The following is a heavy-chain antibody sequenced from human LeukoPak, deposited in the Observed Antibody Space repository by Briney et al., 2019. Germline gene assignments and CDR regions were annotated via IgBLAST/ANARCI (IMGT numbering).Heavy chain of an antibody. CDR2: ISAYNGNT. CDR1: GYTFTSYG. D-gene: IGHD2-2*02. CDR3: ASGEYQLLYLGYYYYGMDV. V-gene: IGHV1-18*01. Sequence: ASVKVSCKASGYTFTSYGISWVRQAPGQGLEWMGWISAYNGNTNYAQKLQGRVTMTTDTSTSTAYMELRSLRSDDTAVYYCASGEYQLLYLGYYYYGMDVWGQGTTVTGSS. J-gene: IGHJ6*02.